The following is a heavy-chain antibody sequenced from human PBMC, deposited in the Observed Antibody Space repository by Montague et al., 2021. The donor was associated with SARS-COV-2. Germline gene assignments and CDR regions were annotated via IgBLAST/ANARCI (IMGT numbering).Heavy chain of an antibody. CDR2: IYYSGST. J-gene: IGHJ4*02. D-gene: IGHD4-17*01. CDR1: GGSISSGGYY. CDR3: ASNLYQDYYGDYAGYFDY. Sequence: TLSLTCTVSGGSISSGGYYWSWIRQHPGKGLEWIGYIYYSGSTYYNPSLKSRVTISVDTSKNQFSLKLSSVTAADTAVYYCASNLYQDYYGDYAGYFDYWGQGTLVTVSS. V-gene: IGHV4-31*03.